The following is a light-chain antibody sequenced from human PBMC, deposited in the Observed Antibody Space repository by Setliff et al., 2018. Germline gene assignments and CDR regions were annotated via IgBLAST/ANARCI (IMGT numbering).Light chain of an antibody. Sequence: QSALAQPASVSGSPGQSITISCIGTSSDIGDSYNYVSWYQHYPGKAPKLMIFDVTNRPSGVSNRFSGSKSGNTASLTISGLQAEDEATYYCISYLYSQTLYVFGTGTKVTVL. CDR2: DVT. J-gene: IGLJ1*01. V-gene: IGLV2-14*03. CDR1: SSDIGDSYNY. CDR3: ISYLYSQTLYV.